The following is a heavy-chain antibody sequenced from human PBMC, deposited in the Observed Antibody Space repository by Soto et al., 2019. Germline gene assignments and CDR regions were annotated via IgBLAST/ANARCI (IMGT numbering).Heavy chain of an antibody. D-gene: IGHD6-13*01. CDR2: VNLNTGGT. Sequence: ASLKVACKASGYTFTDYYMHWVRQAPGQGLEWMGWVNLNTGGTVYAQKFQDWVTLTRDSSISTAYMELSRLKSDDTAVYYCARGLHIAAPQTYFDPWGQGTLVTVSS. CDR1: GYTFTDYY. J-gene: IGHJ5*02. CDR3: ARGLHIAAPQTYFDP. V-gene: IGHV1-2*04.